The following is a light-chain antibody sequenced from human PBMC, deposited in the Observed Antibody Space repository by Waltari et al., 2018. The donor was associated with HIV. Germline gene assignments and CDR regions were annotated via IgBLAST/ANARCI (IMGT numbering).Light chain of an antibody. Sequence: DIVMTQFPDSLAVSLGERATINCKSSQSLLSRSSNKTFLAWYQQKPGQPPKLLIYWASTRESGVPDRFSGSGSGAHFTLTISTLQPEDVALYYCQQYYTTPRTFGQGTNVEVK. CDR1: QSLLSRSSNKTF. CDR2: WAS. J-gene: IGKJ1*01. V-gene: IGKV4-1*01. CDR3: QQYYTTPRT.